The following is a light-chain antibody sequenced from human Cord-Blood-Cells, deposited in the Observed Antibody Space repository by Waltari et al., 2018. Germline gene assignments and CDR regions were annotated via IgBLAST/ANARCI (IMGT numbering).Light chain of an antibody. J-gene: IGKJ4*01. CDR3: QQRSNWPLT. V-gene: IGKV3-11*01. CDR2: DAP. CDR1: QSVSSY. Sequence: EIVLTQSPATLFLSPGERATLSCRASQSVSSYLAWYQQKPGQAPRLLIYDAPNRATGIPARFSGSGSGTDFTLTISSLEPEDFAVYYCQQRSNWPLTFGGGTKVEIK.